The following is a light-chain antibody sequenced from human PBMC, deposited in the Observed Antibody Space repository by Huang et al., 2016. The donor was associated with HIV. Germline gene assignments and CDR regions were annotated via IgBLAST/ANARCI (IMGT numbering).Light chain of an antibody. J-gene: IGKJ1*01. V-gene: IGKV3-15*01. CDR2: GAS. Sequence: EIVMRQSPATLSASPGERATLSCTASQSVSSNLAWYQQKPGQAPRLLIYGASTRATGIPARFSGSGSGTDFTLTISSLQSEDFAVYYCQQCNNWPRTFGQGTKVEI. CDR3: QQCNNWPRT. CDR1: QSVSSN.